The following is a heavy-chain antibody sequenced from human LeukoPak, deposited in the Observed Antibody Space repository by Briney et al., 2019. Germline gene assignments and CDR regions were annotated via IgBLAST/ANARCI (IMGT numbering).Heavy chain of an antibody. Sequence: ASVKVSCKASGYTFTSYDINWLRQATGQGLEWMGWMNPNSGNTGYAQKFQGRVTITRNTSISTAYMELSSLRSEDTAVYYCARDSGIAASFDYWGQGTLVTVSS. CDR3: ARDSGIAASFDY. V-gene: IGHV1-8*03. CDR1: GYTFTSYD. D-gene: IGHD6-13*01. J-gene: IGHJ4*02. CDR2: MNPNSGNT.